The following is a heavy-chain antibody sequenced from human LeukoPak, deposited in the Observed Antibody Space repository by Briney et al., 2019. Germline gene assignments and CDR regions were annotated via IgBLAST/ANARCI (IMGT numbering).Heavy chain of an antibody. V-gene: IGHV4-59*01. CDR1: GGSISSYY. J-gene: IGHJ4*02. CDR3: ARVAVGAYFDY. Sequence: SETLSLTCTVPGGSISSYYWSWIRQPPGKGLEWIGYIYYSGSTNYNPSLKSRVTISVDTSKNQFSLKLSSVTAADTAVYYCARVAVGAYFDYWGQGTLVTVSS. D-gene: IGHD1-26*01. CDR2: IYYSGST.